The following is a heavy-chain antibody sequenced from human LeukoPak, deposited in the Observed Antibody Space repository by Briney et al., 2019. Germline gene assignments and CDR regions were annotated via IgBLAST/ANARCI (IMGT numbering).Heavy chain of an antibody. CDR1: GFTVSSIY. Sequence: GGSLRLSCATSGFTVSSIYMSWVRQAPGKGLEWVSVIYGGGTTYYADSVKGRFTISRDNSKNTLFFQMNSLRAEDTAVYYCALALAVSGFNYFDYWGQGTLVTVSS. V-gene: IGHV3-66*01. J-gene: IGHJ4*02. D-gene: IGHD5-12*01. CDR2: IYGGGTT. CDR3: ALALAVSGFNYFDY.